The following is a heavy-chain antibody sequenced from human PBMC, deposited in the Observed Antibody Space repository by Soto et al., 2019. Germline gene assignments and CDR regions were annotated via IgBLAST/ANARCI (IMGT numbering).Heavy chain of an antibody. J-gene: IGHJ6*02. V-gene: IGHV3-21*01. CDR1: GFTFNASN. CDR2: ITTTSLYI. CDR3: ARDGEQHLVLDYYYAMDV. D-gene: IGHD3-10*01. Sequence: EVQLVESGGGLVKPGGSLRLSCAASGFTFNASNMNWVRQAPGKGLEWVSSITTTSLYIYYTDSIKGRFTISRDNAKNSLYLQMDSLRAEDTDVYYCARDGEQHLVLDYYYAMDVWGQGTTVTVSS.